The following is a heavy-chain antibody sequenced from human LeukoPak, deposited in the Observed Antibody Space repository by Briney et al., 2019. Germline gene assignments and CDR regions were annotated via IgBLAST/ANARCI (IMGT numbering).Heavy chain of an antibody. V-gene: IGHV4-39*01. CDR2: MDYSGIT. J-gene: IGHJ4*02. D-gene: IGHD1-20*01. CDR3: VRRILGTTSDSFDY. Sequence: SETLSLTCSVSGGSISRNSYYWGWIRQPPGKGLEWIGNMDYSGITYYNPSLKSRVAISVDTSMNEFSLKLSSVTAADTAVYYCVRRILGTTSDSFDYWGQGTLVTVSS. CDR1: GGSISRNSYY.